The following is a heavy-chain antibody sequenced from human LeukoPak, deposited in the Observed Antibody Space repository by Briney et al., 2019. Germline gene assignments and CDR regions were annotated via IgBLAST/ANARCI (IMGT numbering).Heavy chain of an antibody. V-gene: IGHV3-23*01. J-gene: IGHJ4*02. CDR3: AKESGSYCGRHDY. Sequence: GGSLRLSCAASGFTFSSYAMSWVRQAPGKGLEWVSGISGSGGRTYYADSVKGRFTISRDNSKNTLYLQMNSLRAEDTAVYYCAKESGSYCGRHDYWGQGTLVTVSS. CDR2: ISGSGGRT. D-gene: IGHD1-26*01. CDR1: GFTFSSYA.